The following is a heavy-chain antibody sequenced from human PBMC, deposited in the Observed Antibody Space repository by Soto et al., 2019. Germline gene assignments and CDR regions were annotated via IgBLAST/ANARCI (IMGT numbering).Heavy chain of an antibody. CDR1: GGSMRSGGYS. V-gene: IGHV4-61*08. J-gene: IGHJ6*02. Sequence: SETLSLTCAVSGGSMRSGGYSWSWIRLPRGKGLEWIGYIYYSGSTNYNPSLKSRVTISVDTSKNQFSLKLSSVTAADTAVYYCARGSPDFWSGYGYYYYGMDVWGQGTTVTVFS. CDR2: IYYSGST. CDR3: ARGSPDFWSGYGYYYYGMDV. D-gene: IGHD3-3*01.